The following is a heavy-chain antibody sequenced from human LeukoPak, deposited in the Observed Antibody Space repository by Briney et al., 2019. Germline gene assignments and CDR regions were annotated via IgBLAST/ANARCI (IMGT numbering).Heavy chain of an antibody. CDR1: GFTFSSYE. J-gene: IGHJ4*02. CDR3: ARGYGDYGPAFDY. CDR2: ISSSGSTI. D-gene: IGHD4-17*01. V-gene: IGHV3-48*03. Sequence: PGGTLRLSCAASGFTFSSYEMNWVRQAAGKGLEWVSYISSSGSTIYYADSVKGRCTISRDNAKNSLYLQMNSLRAEDTAVYYCARGYGDYGPAFDYWGQGTLVTVSS.